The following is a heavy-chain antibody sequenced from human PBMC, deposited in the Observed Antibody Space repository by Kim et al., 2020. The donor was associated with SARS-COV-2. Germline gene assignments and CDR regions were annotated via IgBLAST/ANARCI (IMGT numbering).Heavy chain of an antibody. Sequence: GGSLRLSCAASGFTFSSYWMHWVRQAPGKGLVWVSRINSDGSSTSYADSVKGRFTISRDNAKNTLYLQMNSLRAEDTAVYYCARDGLVPAANQRSYGMDVLGQGTTVTVSS. CDR1: GFTFSSYW. V-gene: IGHV3-74*01. D-gene: IGHD2-2*01. CDR3: ARDGLVPAANQRSYGMDV. CDR2: INSDGSST. J-gene: IGHJ6*02.